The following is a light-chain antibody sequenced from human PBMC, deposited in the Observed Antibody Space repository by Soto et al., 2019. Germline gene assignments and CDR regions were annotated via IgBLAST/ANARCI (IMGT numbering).Light chain of an antibody. Sequence: DIVLTQSPLSLPVIPGEPASISCRSSQSLLHSNGFNYLDWYLQKPGQSPQLLISLGSNRASGVPDRFSGSGSGTDFTLKISRVEAEDVGTYYCIQALQVPWTFGQGTKVDIK. J-gene: IGKJ1*01. CDR3: IQALQVPWT. CDR1: QSLLHSNGFNY. V-gene: IGKV2-28*01. CDR2: LGS.